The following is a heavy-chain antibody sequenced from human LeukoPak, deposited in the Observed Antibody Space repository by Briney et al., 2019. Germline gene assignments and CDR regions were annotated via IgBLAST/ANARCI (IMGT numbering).Heavy chain of an antibody. CDR1: GFTFSSYA. J-gene: IGHJ4*02. Sequence: GGSLRLSCAASGFTFSSYAMHWVRQAPGKGLEWVAVISYDGSNKYYADSVKGRFTISRDNAKNSLYLQMNSLRAEDTAVYYCARDLHTAMVHWGQGTLVTVSS. D-gene: IGHD5-18*01. V-gene: IGHV3-30*04. CDR2: ISYDGSNK. CDR3: ARDLHTAMVH.